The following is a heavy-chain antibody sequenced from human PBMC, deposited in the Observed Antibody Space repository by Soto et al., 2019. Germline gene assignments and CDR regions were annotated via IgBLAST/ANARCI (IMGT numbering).Heavy chain of an antibody. CDR3: ATLDWGTFDV. J-gene: IGHJ4*02. Sequence: ASVKVSCKASGSVFISYAITWVRQAPGQGLEWMGGITAHNGNTKHSQNFQGRMTMTTDTSTNTAYLELRSLTSDDTATYYCATLDWGTFDVWGQGTLVTVSS. CDR1: GSVFISYA. CDR2: ITAHNGNT. V-gene: IGHV1-18*01. D-gene: IGHD3-9*01.